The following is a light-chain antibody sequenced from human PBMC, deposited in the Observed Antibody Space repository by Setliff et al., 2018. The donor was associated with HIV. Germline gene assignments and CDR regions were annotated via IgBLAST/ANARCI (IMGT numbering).Light chain of an antibody. CDR2: EVS. CDR1: SRDVGGYNY. CDR3: SSYTSTSPLV. V-gene: IGLV2-14*01. J-gene: IGLJ1*01. Sequence: QSALSQPASVSGSPGQSITISCTGTSRDVGGYNYVSWYQQQPDKAPKLMIYEVSNRPSGVSNRFSGSKSGNTASLTISGLQAEDEADYYCSSYTSTSPLVFGTGTKVTVL.